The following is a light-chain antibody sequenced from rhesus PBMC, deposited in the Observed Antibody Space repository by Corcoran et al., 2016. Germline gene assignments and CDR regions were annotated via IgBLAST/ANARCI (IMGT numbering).Light chain of an antibody. J-gene: IGKJ1*01. CDR1: PSISSW. CDR3: LQYISSPWT. Sequence: DIQMTQSPSSLSASVGDTVTITCRASPSISSWLDWYQQKPGKAPKLLNYKASSLQSGVPSRFSGSGFGTDFTLPISSLQPEDVATYYCLQYISSPWTFGQGTKVEIK. V-gene: IGKV1-22*01. CDR2: KAS.